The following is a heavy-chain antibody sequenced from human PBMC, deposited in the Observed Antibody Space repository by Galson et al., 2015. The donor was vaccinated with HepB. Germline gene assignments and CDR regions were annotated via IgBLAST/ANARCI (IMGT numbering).Heavy chain of an antibody. V-gene: IGHV3-30*04. CDR2: ITYDGTNK. J-gene: IGHJ5*01. D-gene: IGHD5-12*01. CDR3: VKGGGYSAIRGRGGLDS. Sequence: LRLSCAASGFTFNSYAMHWVRQAPGKGLQWVAVITYDGTNKFYARSVKGRFTISRDNSGNTLFLHMTSLRPEETALYYWVKGGGYSAIRGRGGLDSWGQGALVTVSS. CDR1: GFTFNSYA.